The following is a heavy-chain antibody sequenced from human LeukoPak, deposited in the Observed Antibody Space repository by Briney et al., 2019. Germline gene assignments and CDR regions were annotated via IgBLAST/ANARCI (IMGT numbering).Heavy chain of an antibody. Sequence: GGSLRLSCAASGFTFSSYGMHWVRQAPGKGLEWVAVISYDGSNKYYADSVKGRFTISRDNSKNTLYLQMNSLRAEDTAVYYCAKVRATYSGSYSYWGQGTLVTVSS. CDR1: GFTFSSYG. D-gene: IGHD1-26*01. J-gene: IGHJ4*02. V-gene: IGHV3-30*18. CDR3: AKVRATYSGSYSY. CDR2: ISYDGSNK.